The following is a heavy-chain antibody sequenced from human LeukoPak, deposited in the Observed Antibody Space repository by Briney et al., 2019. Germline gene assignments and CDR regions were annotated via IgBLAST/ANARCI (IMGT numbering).Heavy chain of an antibody. V-gene: IGHV3-23*01. J-gene: IGHJ4*02. CDR1: GFTFSSYA. CDR2: ISGSGGNT. Sequence: PGGSLRLSCAASGFTFSSYAMSWVRQAPGKGLEWVSAISGSGGNTYYADSVKGRFIISRDNSKSTLYMQMNSLRAEDTAVYSCARQLAYCSDGSCYFDFWGQGALVTVSS. CDR3: ARQLAYCSDGSCYFDF. D-gene: IGHD2-15*01.